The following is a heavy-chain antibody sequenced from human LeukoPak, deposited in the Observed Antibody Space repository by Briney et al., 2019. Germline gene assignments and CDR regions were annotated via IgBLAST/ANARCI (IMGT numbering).Heavy chain of an antibody. V-gene: IGHV5-51*01. J-gene: IGHJ4*02. CDR3: ARPVKGKYCSGGSCYFDY. CDR2: IYPGDSDT. D-gene: IGHD2-15*01. Sequence: GESLKISCKGSGYSFTSYWIGWVRQMPGKGLEWMGIIYPGDSDTRYSPSFQGQVTISADKSISTAYLQWSSLKASDTAMYYCARPVKGKYCSGGSCYFDYWGQGTLVTVFS. CDR1: GYSFTSYW.